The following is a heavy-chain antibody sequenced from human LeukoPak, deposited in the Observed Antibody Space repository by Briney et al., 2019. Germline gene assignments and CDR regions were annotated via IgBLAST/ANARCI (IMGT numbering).Heavy chain of an antibody. V-gene: IGHV4-59*08. CDR3: ARRGSGYNTNFDY. Sequence: SETLSLTCSVSGGSISPYYWSWIRQPPGKGLEWIGYIYYSGSTNYNPSLKSRVTISVDTSKNQFSLKLSSVTAADTAVYYCARRGSGYNTNFDYWGQGTLVTVSS. J-gene: IGHJ4*02. CDR1: GGSISPYY. D-gene: IGHD6-19*01. CDR2: IYYSGST.